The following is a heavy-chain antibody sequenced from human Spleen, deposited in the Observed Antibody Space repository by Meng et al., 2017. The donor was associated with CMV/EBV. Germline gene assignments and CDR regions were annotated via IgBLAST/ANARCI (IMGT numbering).Heavy chain of an antibody. V-gene: IGHV3-23*01. J-gene: IGHJ6*02. CDR3: ARNGIVVVPAAIYYYGMDV. Sequence: GESLKISCAASGFTFDDYAMHWVRQAPGKGLEWVSAISGSGGSTYYADSVKGRFTISRDNAKNTLYLQMNSLRAEDTAVYYCARNGIVVVPAAIYYYGMDVWGQGTTVTVSS. CDR2: ISGSGGST. D-gene: IGHD2-2*01. CDR1: GFTFDDYA.